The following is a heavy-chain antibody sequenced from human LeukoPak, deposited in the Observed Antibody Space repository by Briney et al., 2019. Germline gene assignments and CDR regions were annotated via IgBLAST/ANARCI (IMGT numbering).Heavy chain of an antibody. Sequence: GGSLRLSCAASGFTVSSNYMNWVRQAPGKGLECVSVIYSGGSTYYADSVKGRFTISRDNSKNTLYLQMNSLRAEDTAVYYCARGGSSSGGDYYFDYWGQGTLVTVSS. J-gene: IGHJ4*02. V-gene: IGHV3-53*01. D-gene: IGHD6-6*01. CDR3: ARGGSSSGGDYYFDY. CDR2: IYSGGST. CDR1: GFTVSSNY.